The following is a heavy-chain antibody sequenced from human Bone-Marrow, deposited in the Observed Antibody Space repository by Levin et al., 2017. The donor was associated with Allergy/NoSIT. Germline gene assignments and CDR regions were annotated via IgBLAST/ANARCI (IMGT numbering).Heavy chain of an antibody. D-gene: IGHD6-13*01. J-gene: IGHJ4*02. CDR1: GYTFSDYY. V-gene: IGHV1-2*02. Sequence: GASVKVSCSVSGYTFSDYYIHWIRQTPGQGLEWIGWIDPTRGATQFAEKFHARVVLTRDASISTAYKELGKLRSDETALYYCARAGASSTDYWGQGTLVTVSS. CDR2: IDPTRGAT. CDR3: ARAGASSTDY.